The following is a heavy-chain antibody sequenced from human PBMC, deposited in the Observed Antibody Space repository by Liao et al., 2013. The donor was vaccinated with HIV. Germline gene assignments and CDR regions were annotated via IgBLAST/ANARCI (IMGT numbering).Heavy chain of an antibody. V-gene: IGHV4-34*11. Sequence: QVQLQQWGAGLLKPSETLSLTCAVYGGSFSGYYWSWIRQPPGKGLEWIGYSLLHWDHQLQPSLKSRVTISVDTSKNQFSLKLSSVTAADTAVYYCARSSIAVADEYRDYWGQGTLGHRLL. D-gene: IGHD6-19*01. CDR3: ARSSIAVADEYRDY. J-gene: IGHJ4*02. CDR2: LLHWDH. CDR1: GGSFSGYY.